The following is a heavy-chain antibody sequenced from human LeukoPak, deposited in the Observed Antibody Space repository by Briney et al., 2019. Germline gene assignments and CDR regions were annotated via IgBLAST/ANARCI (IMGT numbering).Heavy chain of an antibody. V-gene: IGHV4-34*01. CDR2: INHSGST. J-gene: IGHJ4*02. D-gene: IGHD3-3*01. CDR1: GGSFSGYY. CDR3: ARAPYFDFWTGYYFDY. Sequence: PSETLSLTCAVYGGSFSGYYWSWIRQPPGKGLEWIGEINHSGSTNYKPSLNSRVTVSVDTSKNQFSLKLSSVTAADTAVYYCARAPYFDFWTGYYFDYWGQGTLVTVSS.